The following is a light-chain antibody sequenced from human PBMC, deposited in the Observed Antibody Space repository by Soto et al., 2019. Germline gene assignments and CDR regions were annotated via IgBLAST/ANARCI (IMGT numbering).Light chain of an antibody. V-gene: IGKV3-15*01. CDR2: GAS. Sequence: EIVMTQSPATLSVSPGERATLSCRASESFGSKLAWYQQKPGQAPRLLMYGASTRATGIPDRFSGSGSGTEFTLTISGLQSEDFAVYYCQQYNNWPPWTFSQGTKVDIK. CDR3: QQYNNWPPWT. CDR1: ESFGSK. J-gene: IGKJ1*01.